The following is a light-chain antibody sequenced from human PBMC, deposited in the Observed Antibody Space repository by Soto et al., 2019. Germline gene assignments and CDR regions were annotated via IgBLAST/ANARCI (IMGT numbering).Light chain of an antibody. Sequence: EIVLTQSPATLSLSPGERATRSCRASQSVSSYLAWYQQKPGQAPRLLIYDASNRATGIPARFSGSGSGTDFTLTISSLEPEDFAVYYCQQRSNWLTFGGGTKGEIK. CDR1: QSVSSY. J-gene: IGKJ4*01. V-gene: IGKV3-11*01. CDR2: DAS. CDR3: QQRSNWLT.